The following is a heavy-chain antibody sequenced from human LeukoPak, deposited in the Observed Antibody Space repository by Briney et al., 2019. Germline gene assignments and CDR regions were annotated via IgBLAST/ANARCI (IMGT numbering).Heavy chain of an antibody. J-gene: IGHJ5*02. D-gene: IGHD2-15*01. V-gene: IGHV4-34*01. Sequence: SETLSLTCAVYGGSFSGYYWSWIRRPPGKGLEWIGEINHSGSTNYNPSLKSRVTMSVDTSKNQFSLKLSSVTAADTAVYYCARDVKYCSGGSCYHWFDPWGQGTLVTVSS. CDR1: GGSFSGYY. CDR2: INHSGST. CDR3: ARDVKYCSGGSCYHWFDP.